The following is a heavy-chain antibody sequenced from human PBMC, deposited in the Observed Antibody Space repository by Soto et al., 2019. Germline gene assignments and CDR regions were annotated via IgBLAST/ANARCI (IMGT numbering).Heavy chain of an antibody. CDR2: IYSGGST. CDR3: ARDASYCSGGSCQAAYYFDY. D-gene: IGHD2-15*01. V-gene: IGHV3-66*01. Sequence: EVQLVESGGGLVQPGGSLRLSCAASGFTVSSNYMSWVRQAPGKGLEWVSVIYSGGSTYYADSVKGRFTISRDNSKNTLDLQMHSLRAEDTAVYYCARDASYCSGGSCQAAYYFDYWGPGPLVTVSS. J-gene: IGHJ4*02. CDR1: GFTVSSNY.